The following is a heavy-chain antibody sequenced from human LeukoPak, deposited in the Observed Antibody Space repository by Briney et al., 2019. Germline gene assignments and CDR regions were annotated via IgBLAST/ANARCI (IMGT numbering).Heavy chain of an antibody. CDR3: ASLGEVVPAATPYYYYMDV. Sequence: SETLSLTCAVYGGSFSGYYWSWIRQPPGKGLEWIGEINHSGSTNYNPSLKSRVTISVDTSKNQFSLKLSSVTAADTAVYYCASLGEVVPAATPYYYYMDVWGKGTTVTISS. CDR2: INHSGST. V-gene: IGHV4-34*01. D-gene: IGHD2-2*01. CDR1: GGSFSGYY. J-gene: IGHJ6*03.